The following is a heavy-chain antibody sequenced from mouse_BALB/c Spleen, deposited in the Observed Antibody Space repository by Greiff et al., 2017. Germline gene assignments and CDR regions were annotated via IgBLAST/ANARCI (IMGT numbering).Heavy chain of an antibody. CDR3: ARRPWVTTYAMDY. J-gene: IGHJ4*01. D-gene: IGHD2-2*01. V-gene: IGHV1-9*01. CDR1: GYTFSSYW. CDR2: ILPGSGST. Sequence: QVQLKQSGAELMKPGASVKISCKATGYTFSSYWIEWVKQRPGHGLEWIGEILPGSGSTNYNEKFKGKATFTADTSSNTAYMQLSSLTSEDSAVYYCARRPWVTTYAMDYWGQGTSVTVSS.